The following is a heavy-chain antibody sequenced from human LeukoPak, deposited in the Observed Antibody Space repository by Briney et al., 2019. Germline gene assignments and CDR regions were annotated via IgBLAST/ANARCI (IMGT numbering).Heavy chain of an antibody. Sequence: PGGSLRLSCTSSGFTLSRYWMSWVRQAPGKGLEWVANIKQDGSEKFYVDSVKGRFTISRGNAENSLYLQMNSLRVEDTAVYYCATNSDNRFDYWGQGTLVTVSS. CDR3: ATNSDNRFDY. CDR2: IKQDGSEK. D-gene: IGHD2/OR15-2a*01. V-gene: IGHV3-7*05. CDR1: GFTLSRYW. J-gene: IGHJ4*02.